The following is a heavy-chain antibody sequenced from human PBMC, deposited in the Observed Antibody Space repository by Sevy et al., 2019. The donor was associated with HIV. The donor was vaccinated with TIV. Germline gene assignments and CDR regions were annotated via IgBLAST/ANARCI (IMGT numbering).Heavy chain of an antibody. CDR2: IYYSGST. CDR1: RGSISLYY. D-gene: IGHD6-19*01. CDR3: ARATKRGSGLDY. J-gene: IGHJ4*02. Sequence: SETLSLTCTVSRGSISLYYWSWVWQPPGKGLEWIGYIYYSGSTNYTPSLKSRVAFSVDTSKNQFSLKLTSVTAADTAVYYCARATKRGSGLDYWGQGTLVTVSS. V-gene: IGHV4-59*01.